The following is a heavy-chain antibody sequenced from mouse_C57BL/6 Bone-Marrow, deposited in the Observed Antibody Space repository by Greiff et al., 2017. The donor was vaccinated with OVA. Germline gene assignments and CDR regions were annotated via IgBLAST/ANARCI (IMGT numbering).Heavy chain of an antibody. CDR1: GYTFTSYW. J-gene: IGHJ3*01. CDR2: IDPSDSYT. Sequence: QVQLKQPGAELVRPGTSAKLSCKASGYTFTSYWMHWVKQRPGQGLEWIGVIDPSDSYTNYNQKFKGKATLTVDTSSSTAYMQLSSLTSEDSAVYYCARKLRAYWGQGTLVTVSA. V-gene: IGHV1-59*01. CDR3: ARKLRAY.